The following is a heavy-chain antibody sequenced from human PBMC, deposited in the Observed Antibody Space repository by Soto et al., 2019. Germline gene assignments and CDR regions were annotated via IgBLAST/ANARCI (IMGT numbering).Heavy chain of an antibody. Sequence: EVQLVESGGGLVKPGGCLKLSCAAAGFSFSTYTMSWVRQAPGKGLDWVSSINGRGNYIYYADSVKGRFTISRDNAKNSLSLEMNSLRAEDTAVYYCVREEGVVGDTSAFDFWGQGTMVTVSS. CDR3: VREEGVVGDTSAFDF. CDR1: GFSFSTYT. D-gene: IGHD1-26*01. CDR2: INGRGNYI. V-gene: IGHV3-21*01. J-gene: IGHJ3*01.